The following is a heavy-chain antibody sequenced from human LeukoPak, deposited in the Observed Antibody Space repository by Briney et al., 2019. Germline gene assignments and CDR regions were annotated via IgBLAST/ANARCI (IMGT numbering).Heavy chain of an antibody. J-gene: IGHJ4*02. D-gene: IGHD2-21*02. V-gene: IGHV3-7*01. CDR3: ATDRDNSDWQKRFDS. Sequence: GGSLRLSCAASGFTFRNYWMGWVRQAPGKGLEWVANTKPDGSAEYYADSVRGRFTISRDNAKNSLHLQMNSLRAEDTAVYYCATDRDNSDWQKRFDSWGQGTLVTVSS. CDR2: TKPDGSAE. CDR1: GFTFRNYW.